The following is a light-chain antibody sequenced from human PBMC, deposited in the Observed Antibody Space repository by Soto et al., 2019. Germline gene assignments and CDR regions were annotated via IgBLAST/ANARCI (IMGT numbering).Light chain of an antibody. V-gene: IGLV2-23*02. CDR1: ISNVGSYNL. CDR3: YSHESGLV. CDR2: EVS. J-gene: IGLJ3*02. Sequence: QSALTQPASVSGSPGQSITISCSGTISNVGSYNLVSWYQQHPGNAPKLIIYEVSKRPSGVSNRCSGSKSGNTASLTMSGRESEDEDDYDCYSHESGLVFGGGTKLTVL.